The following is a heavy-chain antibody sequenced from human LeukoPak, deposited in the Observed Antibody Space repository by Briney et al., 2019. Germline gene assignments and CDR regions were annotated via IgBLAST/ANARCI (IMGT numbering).Heavy chain of an antibody. D-gene: IGHD3-22*01. CDR2: IHHSGPA. CDR3: ARDFRYYYDSSSNAFDI. Sequence: SETLSLTCTVSGGSITDHFWSWIRQPPGKGLEWIGYIHHSGPANSKPSLRSRVTMSVDTSRNQISLRLSSVTAADTAVYYCARDFRYYYDSSSNAFDIWGQGTMVTVSS. V-gene: IGHV4-59*11. CDR1: GGSITDHF. J-gene: IGHJ3*02.